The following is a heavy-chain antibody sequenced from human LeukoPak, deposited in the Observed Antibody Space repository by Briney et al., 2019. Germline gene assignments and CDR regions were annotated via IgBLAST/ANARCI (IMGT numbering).Heavy chain of an antibody. Sequence: ASVTVSCKASGYTFTSYGISWVRQAPGQGLEWMGWISAYNGNTNYAQKLQGRVTMTTDTSTSTVYMELRSLRSDDTAVYYCARDLGYCSTTSCLRNWFDPWGQGTLVTVSS. CDR2: ISAYNGNT. D-gene: IGHD2-2*01. CDR3: ARDLGYCSTTSCLRNWFDP. V-gene: IGHV1-18*01. CDR1: GYTFTSYG. J-gene: IGHJ5*02.